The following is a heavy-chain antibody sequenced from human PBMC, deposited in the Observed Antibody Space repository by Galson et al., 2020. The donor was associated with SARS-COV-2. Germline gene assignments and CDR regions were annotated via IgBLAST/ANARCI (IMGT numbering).Heavy chain of an antibody. CDR1: GYTFTSYG. D-gene: IGHD6-19*01. CDR2: ISAYNGNT. J-gene: IGHJ5*02. CDR3: ARGLGSSGWYGGDWLDP. Sequence: ASVKVSCKASGYTFTSYGISWVRQAPGQGLEWMGWISAYNGNTNYAQKLQGRVTMTTDTSTSTAYMELRSLRSDDTAVYYCARGLGSSGWYGGDWLDPGGQGTLVTVSS. V-gene: IGHV1-18*01.